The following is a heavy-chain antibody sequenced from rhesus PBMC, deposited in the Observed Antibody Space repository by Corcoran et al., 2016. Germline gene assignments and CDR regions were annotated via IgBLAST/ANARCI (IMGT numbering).Heavy chain of an antibody. Sequence: QVQLQESGPGVVKPSETLSRTCAVSGGSISDSYRWSWIRQPPGKGLEWIGYIYGSSTSTNYNPSLKSRVTISKDTSKNQFSLKLGSVTAADTAVYYCARGMGGSGYFDLWGPGTPITISS. CDR1: GGSISDSYR. V-gene: IGHV4S10*01. CDR2: IYGSSTST. D-gene: IGHD3-34*01. CDR3: ARGMGGSGYFDL. J-gene: IGHJ2*01.